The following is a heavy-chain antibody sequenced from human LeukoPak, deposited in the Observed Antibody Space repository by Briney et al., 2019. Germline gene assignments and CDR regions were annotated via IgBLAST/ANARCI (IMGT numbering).Heavy chain of an antibody. J-gene: IGHJ4*02. CDR1: GFTVSSNY. V-gene: IGHV3-53*01. Sequence: GGSLRLSCAASGFTVSSNYMSWVRQAPGKGLEWVSVIYSGGSTYYADSVKDRFTISRDNSKNTLYLQMNSLRAEDTAVYYCASSYDSSAYNDYWGQGTLVTVSS. D-gene: IGHD3-22*01. CDR2: IYSGGST. CDR3: ASSYDSSAYNDY.